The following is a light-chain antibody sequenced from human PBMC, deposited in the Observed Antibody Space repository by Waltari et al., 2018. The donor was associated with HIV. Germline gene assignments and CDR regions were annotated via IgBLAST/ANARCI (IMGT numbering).Light chain of an antibody. CDR3: QQYNSWPRT. V-gene: IGKV3-15*01. CDR1: QSVSNS. J-gene: IGKJ1*01. CDR2: GAS. Sequence: EIVMTQSPATLSVSLGGRATLSCRASQSVSNSLVWYQQRPGQAPRLLIYGASTRATGIPGRFSVSGSGTEFTLTINSLQSEDFAVYYCQQYNSWPRTFGQGTKVEVK.